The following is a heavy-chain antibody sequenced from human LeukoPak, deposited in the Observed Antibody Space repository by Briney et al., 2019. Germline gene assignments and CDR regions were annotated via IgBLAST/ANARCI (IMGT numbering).Heavy chain of an antibody. Sequence: SETLSLTCTVSGGSISSYYWSWIRQPAGKRLEWIGRIYTSGGTNYNPSLKSRVTMSVDTSKNQFSLKLSSVTAADTAVYYCARESYDFWSGYLNPVDYWGQGTLVTVSS. CDR3: ARESYDFWSGYLNPVDY. J-gene: IGHJ4*02. CDR2: IYTSGGT. V-gene: IGHV4-4*07. D-gene: IGHD3-3*01. CDR1: GGSISSYY.